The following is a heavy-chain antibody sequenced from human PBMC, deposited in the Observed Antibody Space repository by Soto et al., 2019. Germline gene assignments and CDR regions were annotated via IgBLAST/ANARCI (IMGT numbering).Heavy chain of an antibody. V-gene: IGHV4-31*03. CDR1: GGSITSGGYY. J-gene: IGHJ4*02. Sequence: SETLSLTCTVSGGSITSGGYYWSWIRQHPGKGLEWIGYIYYSGSTYYNPSLKSRVTISVDMSKNQFSLRLSSVTAADTAVYYCARATRDPTMTTRYYFDYWGQGTLVTVSS. CDR3: ARATRDPTMTTRYYFDY. D-gene: IGHD4-17*01. CDR2: IYYSGST.